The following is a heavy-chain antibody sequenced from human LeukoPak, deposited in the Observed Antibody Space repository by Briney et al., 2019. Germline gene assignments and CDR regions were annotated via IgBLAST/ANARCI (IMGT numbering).Heavy chain of an antibody. CDR2: IHPNSGDT. CDR3: ARDHNWGPDY. Sequence: ASVKVSCKASGYSFTDHHLHWLRQAPGQGLEWMGWIHPNSGDTNYAQNFQGRVSLTRDTSISTAYMELIRLRSDDTAVYYCARDHNWGPDYWGQGTLVSVSS. V-gene: IGHV1-2*02. D-gene: IGHD7-27*01. CDR1: GYSFTDHH. J-gene: IGHJ4*02.